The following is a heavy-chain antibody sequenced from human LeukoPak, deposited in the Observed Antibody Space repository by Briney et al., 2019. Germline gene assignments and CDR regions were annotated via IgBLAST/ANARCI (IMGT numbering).Heavy chain of an antibody. CDR2: NRGTSTDI. CDR3: VRDNTNYNNYHGMDV. CDR1: GFTFSDYY. J-gene: IGHJ6*02. Sequence: GGSLRLSCVVSGFTFSDYYMSWVRQAPGKGLGWISYNRGTSTDIKIAGSVKGRFTISRDNAQNTLYLQMNSLRAEDTAVYYCVRDNTNYNNYHGMDVWGQGTTVTVSS. D-gene: IGHD2-8*01. V-gene: IGHV3-11*05.